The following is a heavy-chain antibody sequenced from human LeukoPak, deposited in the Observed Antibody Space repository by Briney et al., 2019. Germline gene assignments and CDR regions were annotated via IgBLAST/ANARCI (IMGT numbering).Heavy chain of an antibody. V-gene: IGHV4-59*01. CDR2: IYSSGST. J-gene: IGHJ4*02. Sequence: PSETLSLTCTVSGGSISSFYWSWIRQPPGKGLEWIGYIYSSGSTKYSPSLKSRVTMSVDTSKNQFSLKVSSVTAADTAVYFCAREGTTGWAFWGQGTLVTVSS. CDR3: AREGTTGWAF. D-gene: IGHD1-1*01. CDR1: GGSISSFY.